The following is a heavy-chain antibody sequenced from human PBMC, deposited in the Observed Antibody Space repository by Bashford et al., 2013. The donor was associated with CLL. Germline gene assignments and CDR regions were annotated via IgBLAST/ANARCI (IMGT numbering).Heavy chain of an antibody. D-gene: IGHD3-16*01. CDR2: IYYTGYT. V-gene: IGHV4-39*02. J-gene: IGHJ4*02. CDR1: GGSIINSSYY. Sequence: SETLSLTCAVSGGSIINSSYYWAWIRQSPAKGLEWIGCIYYTGYTYYNPSLKSRVTISMDTSKNHFSLRLASVTAADTAIYYCARLTVPLGHYYFESWGQGTLVTVSS. CDR3: ARLTVPLGHYYFES.